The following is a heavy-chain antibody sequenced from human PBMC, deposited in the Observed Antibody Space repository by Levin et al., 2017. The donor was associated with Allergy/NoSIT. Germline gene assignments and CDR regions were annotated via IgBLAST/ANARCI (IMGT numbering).Heavy chain of an antibody. Sequence: ASVKVSCKASGYTFTSYYMHWVRQAPGQGLEWMGIINPSGGSTSYAQKFQGRVTMTRDTSTSTVYMELSSLRSEDTAVYYCARDLVVYYYYYGMDVWGQGTTVTVSS. CDR3: ARDLVVYYYYYGMDV. D-gene: IGHD2-15*01. V-gene: IGHV1-46*01. J-gene: IGHJ6*02. CDR1: GYTFTSYY. CDR2: INPSGGST.